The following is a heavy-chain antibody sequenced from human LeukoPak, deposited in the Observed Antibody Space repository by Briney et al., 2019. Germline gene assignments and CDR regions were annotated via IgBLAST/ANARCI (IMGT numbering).Heavy chain of an antibody. CDR2: INHSGST. J-gene: IGHJ6*02. D-gene: IGHD2-2*01. Sequence: PSEALSLTSADSVGSLSGYYWSSVPDPPREGVEWMGEINHSGSTNYNPSLKSRVTISVDTSKNQFSLKLSSVTAADTAVYYCARSFSSTSSYSYGMDVWGQGTTVTVSS. CDR1: VGSLSGYY. V-gene: IGHV4-34*01. CDR3: ARSFSSTSSYSYGMDV.